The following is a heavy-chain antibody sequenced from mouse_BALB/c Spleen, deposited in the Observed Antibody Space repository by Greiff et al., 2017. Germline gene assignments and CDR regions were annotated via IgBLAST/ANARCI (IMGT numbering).Heavy chain of an antibody. D-gene: IGHD1-1*01. J-gene: IGHJ3*01. CDR1: GFTFSSYA. V-gene: IGHV5-9-3*01. CDR2: ISSGGSYT. CDR3: ARHDGSSGFAY. Sequence: VKLVESGGGLVKPGGSLKLSCAASGFTFSSYAMSWVRQTPEKRLEWVATISSGGSYTYYPDSVKGRFTISRDNAKNTLYLQMSSLRSEDTAMYYCARHDGSSGFAYWGQGTLVTVSA.